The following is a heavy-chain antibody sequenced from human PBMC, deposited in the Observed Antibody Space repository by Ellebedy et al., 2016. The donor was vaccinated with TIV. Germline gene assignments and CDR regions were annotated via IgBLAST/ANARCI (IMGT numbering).Heavy chain of an antibody. Sequence: SETLSLXXTVSGGSISSGGYYWSWIRQHPGKGLEWIGYIYYSGSTYYNPSLKSRVTISVDTSKNQFSLKLSSVTAADTAVYYCARTEVYYYYMDVWGKGTTVTVSS. CDR1: GGSISSGGYY. CDR2: IYYSGST. CDR3: ARTEVYYYYMDV. J-gene: IGHJ6*03. V-gene: IGHV4-31*03.